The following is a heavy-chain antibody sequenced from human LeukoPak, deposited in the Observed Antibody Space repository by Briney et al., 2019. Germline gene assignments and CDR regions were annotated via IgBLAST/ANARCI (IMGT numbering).Heavy chain of an antibody. V-gene: IGHV3-30*02. D-gene: IGHD5-24*01. J-gene: IGHJ4*02. Sequence: GGSLRLSCAASGFTFSNFGMHWVRQAPGKGLEWVTFIRYDGTNKYYADSVKGGFTISRDNSKNTLYLQMNSLRVEDTAIYYCAKVEMSTSPGGIDYWGQGTLVTVSS. CDR2: IRYDGTNK. CDR3: AKVEMSTSPGGIDY. CDR1: GFTFSNFG.